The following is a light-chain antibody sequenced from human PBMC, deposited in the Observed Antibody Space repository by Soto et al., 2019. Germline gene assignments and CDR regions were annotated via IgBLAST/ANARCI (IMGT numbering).Light chain of an antibody. J-gene: IGKJ3*01. CDR1: QSISGSH. CDR2: GAP. CDR3: QQYDTSPVT. V-gene: IGKV3-20*01. Sequence: EIVLTQSPGTLSLSPGERATLSCRASQSISGSHLAWYQQRPGQAPRLLIYGAPSRATGIPDRFSGSGSGTDFTLTISRLEPEDFAVYFCQQYDTSPVTFGPGTKVDIK.